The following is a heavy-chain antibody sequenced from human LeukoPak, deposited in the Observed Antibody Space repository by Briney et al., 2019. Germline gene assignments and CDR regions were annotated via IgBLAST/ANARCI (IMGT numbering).Heavy chain of an antibody. D-gene: IGHD3-16*01. Sequence: GGSLRLSCAASRFTLSTYWMSWVRQAPGKGLEWVAHIKQDGSQEYYVDSVKGRFTISRDSAKNSLYLQMNSLRAEDTAVYYCAREELGSSLGFDPWGQGTLVTVSS. J-gene: IGHJ5*02. CDR3: AREELGSSLGFDP. V-gene: IGHV3-7*01. CDR1: RFTLSTYW. CDR2: IKQDGSQE.